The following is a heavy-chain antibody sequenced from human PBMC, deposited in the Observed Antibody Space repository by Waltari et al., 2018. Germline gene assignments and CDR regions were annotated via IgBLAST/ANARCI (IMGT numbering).Heavy chain of an antibody. D-gene: IGHD3-3*01. CDR2: ISYDGSNK. CDR1: GFTFSSYA. CDR3: AREGPYDFWSGHDY. J-gene: IGHJ4*02. Sequence: QVQLVESGGGVVQPGRSLRLTCEACGFTFSSYAMHWVRQAPGKGLEWVSVISYDGSNKYYADSVKGRFTISRDNSKNTLYLQMNSLRAEDTAVYYCAREGPYDFWSGHDYWGQGTLVTVSS. V-gene: IGHV3-30-3*01.